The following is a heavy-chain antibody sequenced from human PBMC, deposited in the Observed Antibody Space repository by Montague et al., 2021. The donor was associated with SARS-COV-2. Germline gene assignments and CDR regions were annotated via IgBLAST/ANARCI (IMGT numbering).Heavy chain of an antibody. Sequence: PALVKPTQTLTLTCTLSGLSLSTSGLGVTWIRQPPGKALEWPALIYWDDGKRYSPSLTDRLTITKDTSKNHVVLTMTYMDPEDTATSYCAQSVLGYGAGSPRLAPWGQGILVTVSS. CDR1: GLSLSTSGLG. CDR3: AQSVLGYGAGSPRLAP. D-gene: IGHD3-10*01. CDR2: IYWDDGK. V-gene: IGHV2-5*08. J-gene: IGHJ5*02.